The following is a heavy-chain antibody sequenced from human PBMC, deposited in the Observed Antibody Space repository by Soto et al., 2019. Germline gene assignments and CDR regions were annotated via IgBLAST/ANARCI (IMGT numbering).Heavy chain of an antibody. V-gene: IGHV4-34*01. CDR3: ASFGYCSGGSCSPTVQDY. J-gene: IGHJ4*02. CDR1: GGSFSGYY. D-gene: IGHD2-15*01. CDR2: INHSGST. Sequence: PSETLSLTCAVYGGSFSGYYWSWIRQPPGKGLEWIGEINHSGSTNYNPSLKSRVTISVDTSKNQFSLKLSSVTAADTAVYYCASFGYCSGGSCSPTVQDYWGQGTLVIGSS.